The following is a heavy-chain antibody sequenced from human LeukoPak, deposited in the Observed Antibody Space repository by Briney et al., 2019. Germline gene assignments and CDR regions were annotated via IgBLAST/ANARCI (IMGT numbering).Heavy chain of an antibody. CDR3: ASFREAREGYYGSGRNYYYGMDV. J-gene: IGHJ6*02. CDR2: ISSDGSNK. CDR1: GFTFSSYA. V-gene: IGHV3-30-3*01. D-gene: IGHD3-10*01. Sequence: GGSLRLSCAASGFTFSSYAMHWVRQAPGKGLEWVAVISSDGSNKYYADSVKGRFTISRDNSKNTLYLQMNSLRAEDTAVYYCASFREAREGYYGSGRNYYYGMDVWGQGTTVTVSS.